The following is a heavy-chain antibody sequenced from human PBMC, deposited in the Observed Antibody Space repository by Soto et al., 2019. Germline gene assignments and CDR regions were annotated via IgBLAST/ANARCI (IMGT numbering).Heavy chain of an antibody. Sequence: PGGSLRLSCAASGFTISSYAMSWVRQAPGKGLEWVSAISGSGGSTYYADSVKGRFTISRDNSKNTLYLQMNSLRAEDTAVYYCAKRDVPGIFGVDRGVGMDVWGQGTTVTVSS. V-gene: IGHV3-23*01. CDR2: ISGSGGST. D-gene: IGHD3-3*01. CDR3: AKRDVPGIFGVDRGVGMDV. J-gene: IGHJ6*02. CDR1: GFTISSYA.